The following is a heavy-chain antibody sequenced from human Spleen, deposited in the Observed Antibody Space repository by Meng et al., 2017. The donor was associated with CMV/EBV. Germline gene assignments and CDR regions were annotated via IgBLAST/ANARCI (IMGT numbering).Heavy chain of an antibody. D-gene: IGHD3-3*01. Sequence: GSLRLSCTVSGGSISSSSYYWGWIRQPPGQGLEWIGSVYYSGSTYYNPSLKSRVTISVDTSKNQFYLKLSSVTAADTAVYYCARAKRDLEFGYDYWGQGTLVTVSS. CDR2: VYYSGST. V-gene: IGHV4-39*07. CDR3: ARAKRDLEFGYDY. J-gene: IGHJ4*02. CDR1: GGSISSSSYY.